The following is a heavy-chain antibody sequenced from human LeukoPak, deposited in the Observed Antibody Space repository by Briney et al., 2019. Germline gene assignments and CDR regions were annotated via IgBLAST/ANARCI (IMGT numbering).Heavy chain of an antibody. J-gene: IGHJ4*02. D-gene: IGHD3-22*01. V-gene: IGHV4-34*01. CDR3: ARVDDSSGYYRYYFDY. CDR1: GESFSGYY. CDR2: INHGGSS. Sequence: PSETLSLTCAVYGESFSGYYWSSIRHPPEKRLEWIGEINHGGSSNYNPSLKSRVTIPVDTSKNQFSLKLSSVTAADTAVYYCARVDDSSGYYRYYFDYWGQGTLVTVSS.